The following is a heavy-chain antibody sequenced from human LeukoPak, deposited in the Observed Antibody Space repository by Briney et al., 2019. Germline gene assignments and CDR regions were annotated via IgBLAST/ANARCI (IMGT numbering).Heavy chain of an antibody. CDR3: AKDRGGGSQLGDAYDV. D-gene: IGHD5-24*01. V-gene: IGHV3-9*01. Sequence: GGSLRLSCAASGFPFDEHAMHWVRQAPGKGLEWVSGISYSSETICYVDSVKGRFTISRDNVRKSLYLQMNSLRIEDTALYYCAKDRGGGSQLGDAYDVWGQGTMVSVSS. CDR1: GFPFDEHA. CDR2: ISYSSETI. J-gene: IGHJ3*01.